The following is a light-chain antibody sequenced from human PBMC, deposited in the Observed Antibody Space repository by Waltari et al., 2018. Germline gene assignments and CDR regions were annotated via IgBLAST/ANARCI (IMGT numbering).Light chain of an antibody. Sequence: QSVLTQPPSASGAPGQWVTISCSGSTSTLGNNYGYWYQKLPGTAPKLLVSMNDRRPSGVPDRYSGSKSGTSASLAISGLRSEDEADYYCASWDGALTGVVFGGGTRLTVL. V-gene: IGLV1-47*01. J-gene: IGLJ2*01. CDR2: MND. CDR1: TSTLGNNY. CDR3: ASWDGALTGVV.